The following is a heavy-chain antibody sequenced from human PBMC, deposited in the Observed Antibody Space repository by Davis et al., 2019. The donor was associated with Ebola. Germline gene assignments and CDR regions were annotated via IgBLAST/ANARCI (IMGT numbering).Heavy chain of an antibody. CDR3: ATEDCSGGSCFYYYTMDV. V-gene: IGHV3-11*03. CDR2: ISSSSSYT. CDR1: GFTFSDYY. J-gene: IGHJ6*02. Sequence: GESLKISCAASGFTFSDYYMSWIRQAPGKGLEWVSYISSSSSYTNYADSVKGRFTISRDNSKNTLYLQMNSLRAEDTAVYYCATEDCSGGSCFYYYTMDVWGQGTTVTVSS. D-gene: IGHD2-15*01.